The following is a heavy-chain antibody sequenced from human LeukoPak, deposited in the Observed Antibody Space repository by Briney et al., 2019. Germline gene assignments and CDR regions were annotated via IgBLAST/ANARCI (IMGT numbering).Heavy chain of an antibody. V-gene: IGHV4-31*03. D-gene: IGHD3-10*01. CDR2: IYYSGST. J-gene: IGHJ6*02. CDR3: ASSIISNVLLWFGERNYYGMDV. Sequence: SSETLSLTCTVSGGSISSGGYYWSWIRQHPGKGLEWIGYIYYSGSTYYNPSLKSRVTISVDTSKNQFSLKLSSVTAADTAVYYCASSIISNVLLWFGERNYYGMDVWGQGTTVTVSS. CDR1: GGSISSGGYY.